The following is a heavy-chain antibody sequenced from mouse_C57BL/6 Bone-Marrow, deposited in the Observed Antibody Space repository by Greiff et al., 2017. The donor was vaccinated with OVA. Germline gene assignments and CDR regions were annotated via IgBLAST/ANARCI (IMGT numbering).Heavy chain of an antibody. CDR2: LLPGSGST. D-gene: IGHD2-4*01. V-gene: IGHV1-9*01. J-gene: IGHJ2*01. CDR3: ARWGDYDDFGY. CDR1: GYTFTGYW. Sequence: VQLQQSGAELMKPGASVKLSCKATGYTFTGYWIEWVKQRPGHGLEWIGELLPGSGSTNYTEKFKGKATFTADTSSNTAYMQLSSLTTEDSAIYYCARWGDYDDFGYWGQGTTLTVSS.